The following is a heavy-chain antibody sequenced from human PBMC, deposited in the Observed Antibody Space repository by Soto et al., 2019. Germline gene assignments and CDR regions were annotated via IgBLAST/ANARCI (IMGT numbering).Heavy chain of an antibody. V-gene: IGHV3-30*18. J-gene: IGHJ6*02. D-gene: IGHD2-8*02. CDR1: GFTFSSYG. Sequence: GGSLRLSCAASGFTFSSYGMHWVRQAPGKGLEWVAVISYDGSNKYYADSVKGRFTISRDNSKNTLYLQMNSLRAEDTAVYYCAKDLMVYAMGLIYYYGMDVWGQGTTVTVSS. CDR3: AKDLMVYAMGLIYYYGMDV. CDR2: ISYDGSNK.